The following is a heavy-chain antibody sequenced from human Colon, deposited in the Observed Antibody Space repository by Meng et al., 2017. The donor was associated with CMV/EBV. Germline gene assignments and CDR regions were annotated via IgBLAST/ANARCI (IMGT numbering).Heavy chain of an antibody. CDR3: ARGVLNFFDY. D-gene: IGHD3-10*01. CDR2: IYNSGST. J-gene: IGHJ4*02. Sequence: QLRVEEWGPGLGKPSEPLSLTSSVSGGSFTTNSYFWAWIRQPPGKGLEYIGSIYNSGSTYYNASLKSRVTMSVDTSKNQFSLKLSSVTAADTAKYYCARGVLNFFDYWGQGTLVTVSS. CDR1: GGSFTTNSYF. V-gene: IGHV4-39*07.